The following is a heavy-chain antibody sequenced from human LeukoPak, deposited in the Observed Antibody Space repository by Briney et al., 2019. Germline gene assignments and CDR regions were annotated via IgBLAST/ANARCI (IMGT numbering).Heavy chain of an antibody. CDR1: GGSISSSSYY. Sequence: SETQSLTCTVSGGSISSSSYYWGWIRQPPGKGLEWIGYIHYSGSTYYSPSLKSRVTISVDTSKKQFSLKLSSVTAADTAVYYCARVGVAAKSSRYFDYWGQGTLVTVSS. CDR3: ARVGVAAKSSRYFDY. J-gene: IGHJ4*02. V-gene: IGHV4-31*03. D-gene: IGHD2-15*01. CDR2: IHYSGST.